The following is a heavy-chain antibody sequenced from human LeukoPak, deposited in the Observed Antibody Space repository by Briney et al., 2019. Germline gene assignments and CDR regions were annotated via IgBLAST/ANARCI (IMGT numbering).Heavy chain of an antibody. CDR1: GASISGYY. Sequence: PSETLSLTCTVSGASISGYYWSWIRRPPGKGLEWIGYIYYSGSTNYNPSLKSRATISEDTSKNQFSLKLSSVTAADTAVYYCARSDESKPWDPWGQGTLVTVSS. V-gene: IGHV4-59*01. D-gene: IGHD1-14*01. CDR2: IYYSGST. CDR3: ARSDESKPWDP. J-gene: IGHJ5*02.